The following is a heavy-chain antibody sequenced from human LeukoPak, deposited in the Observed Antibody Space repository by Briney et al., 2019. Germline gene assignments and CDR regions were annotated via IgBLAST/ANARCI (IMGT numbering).Heavy chain of an antibody. Sequence: SQTLSLTCTVSGGSISSGSYYWRWIRQPAGKGLELIGRIYTSGSTNYNPSLKRRVTISVDTSKNQFSLKLSSVTAADTAVYYCARGKTRDYYYGMDVWGQGTTVTVSS. CDR1: GGSISSGSYY. V-gene: IGHV4-61*02. CDR3: ARGKTRDYYYGMDV. CDR2: IYTSGST. J-gene: IGHJ6*02.